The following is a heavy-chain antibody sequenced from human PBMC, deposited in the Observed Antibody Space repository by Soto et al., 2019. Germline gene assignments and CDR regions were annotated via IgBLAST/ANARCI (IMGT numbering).Heavy chain of an antibody. J-gene: IGHJ6*03. CDR1: GFSVGDNY. V-gene: IGHV3-53*04. CDR2: IYSGGPT. CDR3: ARGKKDCGNGVCYTSSYYYYIDV. D-gene: IGHD2-8*01. Sequence: EVQLVESGGGLVQPWGSLRLSCAASGFSVGDNYMSWVRQVPNKGLEWVSVIYSGGPTYYADSVKGRFTISRDNSKNTLYLEMNSLRTDDTAVDYCARGKKDCGNGVCYTSSYYYYIDVWGKGTTVTVSS.